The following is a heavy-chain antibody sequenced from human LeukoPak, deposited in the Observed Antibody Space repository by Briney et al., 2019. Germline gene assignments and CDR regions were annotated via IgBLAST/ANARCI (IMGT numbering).Heavy chain of an antibody. V-gene: IGHV3-23*01. CDR3: TREYSSGWPFVF. CDR1: GFTFSSYA. J-gene: IGHJ4*02. CDR2: ISGSGGST. Sequence: PGGSLRLSCAASGFTFSSYAMSWVRQAPGGGLDWVSAISGSGGSTYYADSVKGRFTISRDNSKNTLYLQMNSLRAEDTVVYYCTREYSSGWPFVFWGQGTLVTVSS. D-gene: IGHD6-19*01.